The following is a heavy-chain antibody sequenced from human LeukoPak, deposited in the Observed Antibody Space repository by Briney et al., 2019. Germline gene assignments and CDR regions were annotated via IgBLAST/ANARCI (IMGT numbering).Heavy chain of an antibody. V-gene: IGHV3-66*01. CDR3: ARGLKATHLTHHY. D-gene: IGHD3-16*01. Sequence: QPGGSLRLSCAASGFTVSSNYMSWVRQAPGKGLEWVSVIYSGGSTYYADSVKGRFTISRDNSKNTLYLQMSSLRAEDTAVYYCARGLKATHLTHHYWGQGTLVTVSS. CDR1: GFTVSSNY. CDR2: IYSGGST. J-gene: IGHJ4*02.